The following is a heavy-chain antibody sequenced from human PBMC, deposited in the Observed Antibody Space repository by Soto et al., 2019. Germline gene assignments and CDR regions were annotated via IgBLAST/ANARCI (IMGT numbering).Heavy chain of an antibody. D-gene: IGHD1-26*01. CDR1: GFRLSNAW. CDR2: ITRKSFGGTT. Sequence: PGGSLRLSCAASGFRLSNAWMSWVRQAPGKGLEWVGRITRKSFGGTTDYAAPVRGRFTISRDDSTNTLFLQMNSLKTEDTAVYFCTTLGGPLDSWGQGTLVTV. J-gene: IGHJ4*02. V-gene: IGHV3-15*01. CDR3: TTLGGPLDS.